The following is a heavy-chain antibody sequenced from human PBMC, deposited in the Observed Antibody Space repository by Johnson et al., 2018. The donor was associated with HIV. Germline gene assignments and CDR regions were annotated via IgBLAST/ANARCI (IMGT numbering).Heavy chain of an antibody. Sequence: VQLVESGGGVVQPGGSLRLSCSASGFTFKNAWMSWVRQAPGKGLEWVGRVKSKLSGGTTDYAAPVKGRFTISRDDSKNTLYLQMNSLRDEDTAVYYCAKQRTAMVTPFDAWGQGTRVTVSS. CDR2: VKSKLSGGTT. D-gene: IGHD5-18*01. V-gene: IGHV3-15*01. CDR1: GFTFKNAW. CDR3: AKQRTAMVTPFDA. J-gene: IGHJ3*01.